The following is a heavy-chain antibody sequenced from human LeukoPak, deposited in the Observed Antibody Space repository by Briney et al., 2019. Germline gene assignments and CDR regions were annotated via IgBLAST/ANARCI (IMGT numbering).Heavy chain of an antibody. CDR1: GYTFTSYA. D-gene: IGHD2-15*01. CDR2: INTNTGNP. Sequence: ASVKVSCKASGYTFTSYAMNWGRQAPGQGLEWMGWINTNTGNPTYAQPFTGRFVFSLDTSVSTAYLQISSLKAEDTAVYYCARDPTPVVVAATPSFDYWGQGTLVTVSS. CDR3: ARDPTPVVVAATPSFDY. V-gene: IGHV7-4-1*02. J-gene: IGHJ4*02.